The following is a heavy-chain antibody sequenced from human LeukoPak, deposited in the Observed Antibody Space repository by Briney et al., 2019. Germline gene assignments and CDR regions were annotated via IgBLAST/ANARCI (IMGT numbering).Heavy chain of an antibody. D-gene: IGHD4-17*01. CDR1: GFAFRNYA. CDR3: GKDPNGDYVGAFDF. J-gene: IGHJ3*01. V-gene: IGHV3-23*01. Sequence: PGGSLRLSCVGSGFAFRNYAMTWVRQAPGKGPEWVSSITGSGATITYAASVKGRFTISRDNSVDTLYLQKNRLSAEDTAVYYCGKDPNGDYVGAFDFWGLGTRVTVSS. CDR2: ITGSGATI.